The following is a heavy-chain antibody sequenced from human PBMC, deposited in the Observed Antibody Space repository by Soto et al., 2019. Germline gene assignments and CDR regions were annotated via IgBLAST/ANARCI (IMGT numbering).Heavy chain of an antibody. Sequence: QVQLVESGGGLVKPGGSLRLSCAGSGFTFSDYSMTWIRQAPGKGLEWVSFISYGSSYTNYADAGEGRFTISRDNAKNSLLLQKNNLITDDTTVYFCARDPTNNSSWSVDHWGRGTLVTVSS. V-gene: IGHV3-11*05. CDR2: ISYGSSYT. J-gene: IGHJ5*02. D-gene: IGHD1-1*01. CDR3: ARDPTNNSSWSVDH. CDR1: GFTFSDYS.